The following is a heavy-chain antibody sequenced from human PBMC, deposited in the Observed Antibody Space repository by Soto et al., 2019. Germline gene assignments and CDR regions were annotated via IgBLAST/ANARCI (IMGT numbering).Heavy chain of an antibody. J-gene: IGHJ5*02. CDR1: GGSISSGDYY. V-gene: IGHV4-30-4*01. D-gene: IGHD3-22*01. Sequence: TLSLTCTVSGGSISSGDYYWSWIRQPPGKGLEWIGYIYYSGSTYYNPSLKSRVTISVDTSKNQFSLKLSSVTAADTAVYYCARDSGSDDSSGYYPNWFDPWGQGTLVTVSS. CDR2: IYYSGST. CDR3: ARDSGSDDSSGYYPNWFDP.